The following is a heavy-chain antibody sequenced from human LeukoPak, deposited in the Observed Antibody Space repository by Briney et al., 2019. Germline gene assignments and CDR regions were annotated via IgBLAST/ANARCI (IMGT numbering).Heavy chain of an antibody. J-gene: IGHJ4*02. CDR1: GFDFGAYE. D-gene: IGHD3-22*01. Sequence: GGSLTLSCAASGFDFGAYEMIWVRQAPGKGLEWVSYIAGSDTTTYYADSVKGRFTISRDNAKNALYLQMNSLRAEDTALYYCTTLGYHLDSWGQGTLVTVPP. CDR2: IAGSDTTT. CDR3: TTLGYHLDS. V-gene: IGHV3-48*03.